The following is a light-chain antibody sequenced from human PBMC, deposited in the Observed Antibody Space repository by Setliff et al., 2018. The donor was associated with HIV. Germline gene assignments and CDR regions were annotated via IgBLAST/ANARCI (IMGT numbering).Light chain of an antibody. CDR1: SSDVGGYNY. Sequence: QSVLTQAASVSGSPGQSITISCTGSSSDVGGYNYVSWYQQHPGKAPKLMIYEVSNRPSWVSNRFSGSKSGNTASLTISGLQAEDEADYYCSSYTFSSTPYVFGTGTKVTVL. CDR3: SSYTFSSTPYV. CDR2: EVS. V-gene: IGLV2-14*01. J-gene: IGLJ1*01.